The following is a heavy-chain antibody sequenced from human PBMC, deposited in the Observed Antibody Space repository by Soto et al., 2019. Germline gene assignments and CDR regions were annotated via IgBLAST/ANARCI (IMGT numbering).Heavy chain of an antibody. CDR1: GGSISSGNYY. D-gene: IGHD2-15*01. J-gene: IGHJ4*02. V-gene: IGHV4-30-4*01. CDR3: ATMGTPATGLYYFDY. CDR2: ISYSGST. Sequence: PSETLSLTCTVSGGSISSGNYYWSWIRHPPGKGLEWIGFISYSGSTYYNLSLKSRVTISVDTSKNQFSLNLSFVTAADTAVYYCATMGTPATGLYYFDYWGQGTLVTVSS.